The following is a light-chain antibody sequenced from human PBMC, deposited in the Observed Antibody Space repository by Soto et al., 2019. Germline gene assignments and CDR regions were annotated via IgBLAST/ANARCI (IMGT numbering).Light chain of an antibody. Sequence: IAMSLSPETRSTPPGETAPVFTRASQSVSSNLAWYQQKPGQAPRLLIYGVSTRATGIPARFSGSGSGTEFTLTISSLQSEDFAVYYCQQYNNWPWTFGQGTQVDIK. CDR1: QSVSSN. CDR2: GVS. CDR3: QQYNNWPWT. J-gene: IGKJ1*01. V-gene: IGKV3-15*01.